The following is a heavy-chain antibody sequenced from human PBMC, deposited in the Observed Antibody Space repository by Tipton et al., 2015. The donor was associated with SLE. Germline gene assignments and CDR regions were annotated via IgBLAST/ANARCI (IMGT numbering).Heavy chain of an antibody. CDR1: GFYVSDGFY. CDR2: IYHSGLT. Sequence: LRLSCAVSGFYVSDGFYWGWIRQPPGKGLEWIASIYHSGLTYSNPSLKSRIAFSVDTSKNQFSLRLSSVTAADTAVYYCARQSVHGASYFYHMDVWGKGTTVTVSS. V-gene: IGHV4-38-2*01. D-gene: IGHD4/OR15-4a*01. CDR3: ARQSVHGASYFYHMDV. J-gene: IGHJ6*03.